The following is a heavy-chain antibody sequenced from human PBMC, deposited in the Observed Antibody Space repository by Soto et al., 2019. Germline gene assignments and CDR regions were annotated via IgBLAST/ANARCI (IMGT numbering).Heavy chain of an antibody. CDR1: GFTFSSYV. Sequence: GGSLRLSCAASGFTFSSYVMSWVRQAPGKGLEWVSAISGSGSSTYYADSVKGRFTISRDNSKNTLYVQMNSLRAEDTAVYYCVKGRSGYDFDYWGQGTLVTVSS. J-gene: IGHJ4*02. CDR3: VKGRSGYDFDY. V-gene: IGHV3-23*01. D-gene: IGHD5-12*01. CDR2: ISGSGSST.